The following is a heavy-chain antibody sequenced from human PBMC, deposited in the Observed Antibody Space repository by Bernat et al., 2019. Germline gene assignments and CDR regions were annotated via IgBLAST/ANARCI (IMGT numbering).Heavy chain of an antibody. D-gene: IGHD6-19*01. V-gene: IGHV4-39*01. CDR1: GGSISSSSYY. CDR2: IYYSGST. J-gene: IGHJ5*02. Sequence: QLQLQESGPGLVKPSETLSLTCTVSGGSISSSSYYWGWIRQPPGKGLEWIGSIYYSGSTYYNPSLKSRVTISVDTSKNQFSLKLSSVTAADTAVYYCARQGSGWTFDPWGQGTLVTASS. CDR3: ARQGSGWTFDP.